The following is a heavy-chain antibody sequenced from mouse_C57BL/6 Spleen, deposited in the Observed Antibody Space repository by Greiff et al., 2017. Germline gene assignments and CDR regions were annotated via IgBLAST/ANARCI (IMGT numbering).Heavy chain of an antibody. CDR1: GFTFSSYA. CDR3: ERGGATVVENWYFDV. J-gene: IGHJ1*03. V-gene: IGHV5-4*03. D-gene: IGHD1-1*01. Sequence: EVMLVESGGGLVKPGGSLKLSCAASGFTFSSYAMSWVRQTPEKRLEWVATISDGGSYTYYPDNVKGRFTISRDNAKNNLYLQMSHLKSENTAMYYCERGGATVVENWYFDVWGTGTTVTVSS. CDR2: ISDGGSYT.